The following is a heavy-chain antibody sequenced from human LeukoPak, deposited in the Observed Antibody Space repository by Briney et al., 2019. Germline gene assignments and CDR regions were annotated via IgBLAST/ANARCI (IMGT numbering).Heavy chain of an antibody. J-gene: IGHJ4*02. Sequence: GGSLRLSCAASGFTFSSYGMHWVRQAPGKGLEWVAVIWYDGSNKYYADSVKGRFTISRDNSKDTLYLQMNSLRAEDTAVYYCAREYYDFWSGYWTPHYFDYWGQGTLVTVSS. CDR2: IWYDGSNK. CDR3: AREYYDFWSGYWTPHYFDY. D-gene: IGHD3-3*01. V-gene: IGHV3-33*08. CDR1: GFTFSSYG.